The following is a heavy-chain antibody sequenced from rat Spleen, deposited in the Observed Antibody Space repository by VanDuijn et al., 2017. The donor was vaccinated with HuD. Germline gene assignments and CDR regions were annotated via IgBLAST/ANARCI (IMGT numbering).Heavy chain of an antibody. CDR3: TRHDYPGVTTNWFAF. V-gene: IGHV5-29*01. J-gene: IGHJ3*01. CDR1: GFTFNNYG. Sequence: EVQLVESGGGLVQPGRSLKLSCAASGFTFNNYGMAWVRQAPTKGLEWVAAISYDGITTYYRDSVRGRFTISSDNAKTTLYLQMVSLRSEDTATYCTRHDYPGVTTNWFAFWGQGTLVTVSS. CDR2: ISYDGITT. D-gene: IGHD1-4*01.